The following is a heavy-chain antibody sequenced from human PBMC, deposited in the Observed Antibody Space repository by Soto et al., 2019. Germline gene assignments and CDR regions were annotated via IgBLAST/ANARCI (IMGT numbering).Heavy chain of an antibody. CDR2: IYYSGST. J-gene: IGHJ6*02. CDR1: GDSISSYY. V-gene: IGHV4-59*01. CDR3: ARARYNWNYGDYYYGMDV. D-gene: IGHD1-7*01. Sequence: KTSETLSLTCTVFGDSISSYYWSWIRQPPGKGLEWIGYIYYSGSTNYHPSLKRRVIISVDMSKNQFSLKLSSVTAADTAVYYCARARYNWNYGDYYYGMDVWGQGTTVTVSS.